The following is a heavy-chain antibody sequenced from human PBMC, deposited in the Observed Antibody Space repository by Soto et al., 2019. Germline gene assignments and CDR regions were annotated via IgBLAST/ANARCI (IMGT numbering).Heavy chain of an antibody. Sequence: QVQLQESGPGLVKPSQTLSLTCIVSGGSISSGGYYWSWIRQHPGKGLEWIGYMYHTGSTFYNPSLKSRVIIPVDTSKNHFSLKLSSVTAADTAVYYCAGAAEGGAFDIWGQGTMVTVSS. D-gene: IGHD3-16*01. V-gene: IGHV4-31*03. CDR3: AGAAEGGAFDI. J-gene: IGHJ3*02. CDR2: MYHTGST. CDR1: GGSISSGGYY.